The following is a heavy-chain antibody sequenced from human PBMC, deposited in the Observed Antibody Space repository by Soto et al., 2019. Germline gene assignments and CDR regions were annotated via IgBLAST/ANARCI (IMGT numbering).Heavy chain of an antibody. Sequence: SVKVSCKASGGTFSSYAISWVRQAPGQGLEWMGGIIPIFGTANYAQKFQGRVTITADESTSTAYMELSSLRSEDTAVYYCARRLSTMLNWFDPWGQGTLVTVSS. CDR3: ARRLSTMLNWFDP. V-gene: IGHV1-69*13. D-gene: IGHD3-10*02. CDR1: GGTFSSYA. J-gene: IGHJ5*02. CDR2: IIPIFGTA.